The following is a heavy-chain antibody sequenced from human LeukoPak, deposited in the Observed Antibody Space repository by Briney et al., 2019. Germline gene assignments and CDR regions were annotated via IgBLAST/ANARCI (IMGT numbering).Heavy chain of an antibody. Sequence: ASVKVSCKASGYTFTMYGITWVRQAPGQGLEWMGWISAYNDNTNYAQNLQDRVTMTTDASTSTVYMELRSLGSDDTAVYYCAAVPWNDDYYYYYMDVWGKGTTVTVSS. J-gene: IGHJ6*03. CDR1: GYTFTMYG. V-gene: IGHV1-18*01. CDR3: AAVPWNDDYYYYYMDV. D-gene: IGHD1-1*01. CDR2: ISAYNDNT.